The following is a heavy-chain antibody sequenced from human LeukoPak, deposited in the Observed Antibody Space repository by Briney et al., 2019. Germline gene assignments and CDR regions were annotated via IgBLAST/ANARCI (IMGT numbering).Heavy chain of an antibody. V-gene: IGHV4-59*01. CDR1: GGSISSDY. CDR3: ATGYYEPFEK. CDR2: ISDTGTT. D-gene: IGHD3-22*01. J-gene: IGHJ4*02. Sequence: SETLSLTCTVSGGSISSDYWSWIRQPPGKGPEWIGCISDTGTTKYNPAFKSRVTISVDTSKNQFSLKLTSVTAADTAVYFCATGYYEPFEKWGQGTLVSVSS.